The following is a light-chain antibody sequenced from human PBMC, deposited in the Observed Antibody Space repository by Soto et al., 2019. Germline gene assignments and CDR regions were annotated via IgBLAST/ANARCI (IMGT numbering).Light chain of an antibody. Sequence: QSVLTQPPSVSGAPGQRVTISCTGSTSNIGANFDVNWYQQVPGAAPKLLIFINTNRPSGVPDRFSGSKSGTSASLTITGLQAEDEADYYCQSYDTSLGGSRVFGGGTKLTVL. CDR1: TSNIGANFD. J-gene: IGLJ2*01. CDR2: INT. V-gene: IGLV1-40*01. CDR3: QSYDTSLGGSRV.